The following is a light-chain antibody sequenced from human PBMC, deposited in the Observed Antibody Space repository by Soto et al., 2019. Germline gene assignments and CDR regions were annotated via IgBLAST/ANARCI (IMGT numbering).Light chain of an antibody. CDR1: QNINSY. V-gene: IGKV1-39*01. CDR2: GAS. Sequence: DIQMTQSPASLSASVGDRVTITCRASQNINSYLHWYQQKPGKAPKLLIYGASSLQSGVPSRLSGSGSGTDFTLTISSLQPEDFGTYYCQQSFSTPRTFGQGTKVDIK. J-gene: IGKJ1*01. CDR3: QQSFSTPRT.